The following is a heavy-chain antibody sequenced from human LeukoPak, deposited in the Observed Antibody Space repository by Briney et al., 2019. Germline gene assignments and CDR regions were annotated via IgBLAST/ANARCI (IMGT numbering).Heavy chain of an antibody. V-gene: IGHV3-21*01. CDR1: GFTFSSYS. Sequence: GGSLRLSCAASGFTFSSYSMNWVRQAPGKGLEWVSSISSGSSYIYYADSVKGRFTISRDNAKNSLYLQMNSLRAEDTAVYYCARDKREMATVAFDIWGQGTMVTVSS. D-gene: IGHD5-24*01. CDR3: ARDKREMATVAFDI. CDR2: ISSGSSYI. J-gene: IGHJ3*02.